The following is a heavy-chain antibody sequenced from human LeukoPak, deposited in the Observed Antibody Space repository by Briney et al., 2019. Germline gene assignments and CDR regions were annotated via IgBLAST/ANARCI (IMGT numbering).Heavy chain of an antibody. CDR2: ISSSSNYI. Sequence: GGSLRLSCAASGFTFSSYSMNWVRQAPGKGLEWVSYISSSSNYIYYADSVKGRFTISRDNAKNSLYLQMNSLRAEDTAVYYCARDRSSSWYGYWGQGTLVTVSS. CDR3: ARDRSSSWYGY. V-gene: IGHV3-21*01. CDR1: GFTFSSYS. J-gene: IGHJ4*02. D-gene: IGHD6-13*01.